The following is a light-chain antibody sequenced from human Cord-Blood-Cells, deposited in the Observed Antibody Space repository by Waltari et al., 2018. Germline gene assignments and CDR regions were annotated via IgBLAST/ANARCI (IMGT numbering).Light chain of an antibody. CDR3: CSYAGSNWV. V-gene: IGLV2-23*01. CDR2: EGS. Sequence: SALTQPASVSGPPGQSITLSCTGTSSDVGSYNLVAWYQQQPGKAPKLMIYEGSKRPSGVSNRFSGSKSGNTASLTISGLQAEDEADYYCCSYAGSNWVFGGGTKLTVL. CDR1: SSDVGSYNL. J-gene: IGLJ3*02.